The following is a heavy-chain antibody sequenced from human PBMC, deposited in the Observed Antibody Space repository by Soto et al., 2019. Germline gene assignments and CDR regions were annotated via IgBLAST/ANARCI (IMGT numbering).Heavy chain of an antibody. Sequence: QVQLVESEGGVVPPGKSLRLSCAASGFTFSSCAMHWVRQAPAKGLEWVAVISYDGINKYYADSVKGRFTNSRDNSNNTRYLQMSSLTTEDTAVYYCARDLFSDRAPQPNDYGLDVWGQGTTVTVSS. D-gene: IGHD2-21*01. V-gene: IGHV3-30-3*01. CDR2: ISYDGINK. J-gene: IGHJ6*02. CDR3: ARDLFSDRAPQPNDYGLDV. CDR1: GFTFSSCA.